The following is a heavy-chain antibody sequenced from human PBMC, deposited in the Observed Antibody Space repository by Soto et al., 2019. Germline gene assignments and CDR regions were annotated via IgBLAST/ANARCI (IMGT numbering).Heavy chain of an antibody. CDR3: ATYGGAAAGPHYYYGMDV. D-gene: IGHD6-13*01. Sequence: ASVKVSCKVSGYTLTELSMHWARQAPGKGLEWMGSFDPEDGETIYAQKFQGRVTMTEDTSTDTAYMELSSLRSEDTAVYYCATYGGAAAGPHYYYGMDVWGQGTTVTVSS. V-gene: IGHV1-24*01. CDR2: FDPEDGET. CDR1: GYTLTELS. J-gene: IGHJ6*02.